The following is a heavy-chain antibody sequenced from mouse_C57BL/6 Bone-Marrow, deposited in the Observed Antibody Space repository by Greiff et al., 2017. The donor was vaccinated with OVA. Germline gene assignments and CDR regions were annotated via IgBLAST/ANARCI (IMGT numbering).Heavy chain of an antibody. CDR1: GFNIKDDY. D-gene: IGHD5-1*01. J-gene: IGHJ1*01. Sequence: VQLQQSGAELVRPGASVKLSCTASGFNIKDDYMHWVKQRPEQGLEWIGWIDPENGDTEYASKFQGKATITADTSSNTAYLQLSSLTSEDTAVYYCARVRAFCDFDVCGAGGTVTVSS. CDR3: ARVRAFCDFDV. CDR2: IDPENGDT. V-gene: IGHV14-4*01.